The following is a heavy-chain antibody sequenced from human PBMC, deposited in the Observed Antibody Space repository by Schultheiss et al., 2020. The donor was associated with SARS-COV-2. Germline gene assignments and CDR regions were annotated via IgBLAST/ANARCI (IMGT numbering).Heavy chain of an antibody. V-gene: IGHV4-30-4*01. CDR2: IYYSGST. J-gene: IGHJ6*02. CDR3: ARDGAIAVSEKNYYGMDV. D-gene: IGHD6-19*01. Sequence: LRLSCTVSGGSISSGDYYWSWIRQPPGKGLEWIGYIYYSGSTYYNPSLKSRVTISVDTSKNQFSLKLSSVTAADTAVYYCARDGAIAVSEKNYYGMDVWGQGTTVTVSS. CDR1: GGSISSGDYY.